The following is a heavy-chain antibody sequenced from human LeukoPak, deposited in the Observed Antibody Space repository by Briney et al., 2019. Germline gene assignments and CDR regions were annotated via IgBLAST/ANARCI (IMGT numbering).Heavy chain of an antibody. Sequence: GGSLRLSCTASGFTFSNYWMHWVRQAPGKGLVWVSRITNDGSGATYADSVKGRFTISRDNAKNTVYLQINSLRAEDTAVYYCARVDVPAASSAWFDPWGQGTLVTVSS. CDR3: ARVDVPAASSAWFDP. J-gene: IGHJ5*02. CDR1: GFTFSNYW. CDR2: ITNDGSGA. D-gene: IGHD2-2*01. V-gene: IGHV3-74*01.